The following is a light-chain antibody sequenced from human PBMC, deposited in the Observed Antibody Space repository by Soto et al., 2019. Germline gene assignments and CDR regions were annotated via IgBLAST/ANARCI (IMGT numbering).Light chain of an antibody. V-gene: IGKV3-20*01. CDR3: QQYGSSPPRT. J-gene: IGKJ1*01. CDR1: QSVSSNY. Sequence: EIVLTQSPGTLSLSPGERATLSCRASQSVSSNYLAWYQQKPGQAPRLLIYGASSRATGIPDRFSGSGSGTDFSLTISRLEPEDFAGYYCQQYGSSPPRTFGQGTKVEIK. CDR2: GAS.